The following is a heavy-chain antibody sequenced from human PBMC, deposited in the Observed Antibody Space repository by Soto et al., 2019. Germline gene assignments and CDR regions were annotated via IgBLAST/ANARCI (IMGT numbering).Heavy chain of an antibody. Sequence: PGGSLRLSCAASGFTFSDYAMTWVRQAPGKGLEWVSAISGSGSSIYYVDSVKGRFTISRDNSKNTLYLQMNSLRAEDTAVYYCVKDLVSLSGNSWGQGTPATVSS. V-gene: IGHV3-23*01. J-gene: IGHJ1*01. CDR1: GFTFSDYA. D-gene: IGHD1-26*01. CDR3: VKDLVSLSGNS. CDR2: ISGSGSSI.